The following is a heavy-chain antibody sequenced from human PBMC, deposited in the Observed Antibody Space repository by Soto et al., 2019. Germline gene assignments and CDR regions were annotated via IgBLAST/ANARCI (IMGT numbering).Heavy chain of an antibody. CDR2: INPSGGST. CDR3: ASGSQPTTYFDY. Sequence: ASVKVSCKASGYTFTSYNINWVRQAPGQGLEWMGIINPSGGSTSYAQKFQGRVTMTRDTSTSTVYMELSSLRSEDTAVYYCASGSQPTTYFDYWGQGTLVTVSS. J-gene: IGHJ4*02. V-gene: IGHV1-46*01. CDR1: GYTFTSYN.